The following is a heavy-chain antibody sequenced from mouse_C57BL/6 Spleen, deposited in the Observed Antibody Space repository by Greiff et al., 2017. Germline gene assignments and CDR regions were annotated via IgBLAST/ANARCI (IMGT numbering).Heavy chain of an antibody. J-gene: IGHJ1*03. CDR1: GYTFTSYW. CDR3: ALITTVDWYFDV. D-gene: IGHD1-1*01. Sequence: QVQLQQSGAELVKPGASVKLSCKASGYTFTSYWMHWVKQRPGKGLEWIGMIHPNSGSTNYNEKFKSKATLTVDKSSSTAYMQLSSLTSEDSAVYYCALITTVDWYFDVWGTGTTVTVSS. V-gene: IGHV1-64*01. CDR2: IHPNSGST.